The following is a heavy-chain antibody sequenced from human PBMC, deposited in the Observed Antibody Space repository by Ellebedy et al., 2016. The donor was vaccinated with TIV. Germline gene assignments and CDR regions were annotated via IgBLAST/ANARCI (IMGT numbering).Heavy chain of an antibody. CDR1: NGSIGSYF. CDR3: ARGFIPGTVYYLDY. CDR2: MFNSGRT. J-gene: IGHJ4*02. V-gene: IGHV4-59*01. Sequence: SETLSLTCSVSNGSIGSYFWSWIRQPPGKGLEFIGYMFNSGRTNYNPPLKSRVTMSIDTSKNQFSLTLTSVTAADTAVYYCARGFIPGTVYYLDYWGRGTLVTVSS. D-gene: IGHD6-13*01.